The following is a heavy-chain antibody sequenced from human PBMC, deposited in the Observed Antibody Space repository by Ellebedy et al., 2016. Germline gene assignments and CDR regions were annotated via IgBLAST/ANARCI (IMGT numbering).Heavy chain of an antibody. CDR1: GFTFSSYA. CDR2: ISAGGDSA. V-gene: IGHV3-23*01. CDR3: ARGDIVSGSFYDF. Sequence: GESLKISCAASGFTFSSYAMTWVRQAPGKGLEWISAISAGGDSAYYAGPVRGRFTISRDNSRNMLYLPMSSLRAEDTAVYYCARGDIVSGSFYDFWGQGTLVTVSS. D-gene: IGHD3-10*01. J-gene: IGHJ4*02.